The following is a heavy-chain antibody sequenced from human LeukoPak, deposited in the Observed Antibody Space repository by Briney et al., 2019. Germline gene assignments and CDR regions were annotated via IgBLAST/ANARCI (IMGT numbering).Heavy chain of an antibody. D-gene: IGHD2-15*01. V-gene: IGHV3-74*01. CDR2: ITNDGSAT. CDR1: GFTFSNYW. J-gene: IGHJ2*01. Sequence: GGSLRLSCAVSGFTFSNYWMHWVRQGPGEGLAWVARITNDGSATGYADSVKGRFTISRDNAKNTLYLHMDNLSPEDTAVYYCARNASPGYFDLWGRGTLVTVSS. CDR3: ARNASPGYFDL.